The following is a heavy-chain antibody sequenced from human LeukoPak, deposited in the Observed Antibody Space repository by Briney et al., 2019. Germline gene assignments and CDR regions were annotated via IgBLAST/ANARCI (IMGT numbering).Heavy chain of an antibody. CDR1: GCTFTSFE. V-gene: IGHV1-8*01. D-gene: IGHD3/OR15-3a*01. Sequence: APVKVSCKASGCTFTSFEINWVRQATGQGLEWMGWMNPNSGNTVYAQKFQGRVTMTRSTSISTAYMELSSLRSEDTAVYYCARTDWHYFLYWGQGTLVTVSS. CDR2: MNPNSGNT. J-gene: IGHJ4*02. CDR3: ARTDWHYFLY.